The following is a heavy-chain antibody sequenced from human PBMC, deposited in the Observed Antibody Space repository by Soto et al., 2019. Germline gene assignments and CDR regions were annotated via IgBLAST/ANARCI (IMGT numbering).Heavy chain of an antibody. Sequence: PSETLSLTCAVYGGSFSDYFWSWIRQPPGKGLEWIGEMNHSGSTTYNPSLKSRVTISVDTSKNQFSLNLSSVTATDTAIYYCARVRYFDWSPIDYWGQGTLVTVSS. CDR3: ARVRYFDWSPIDY. CDR1: GGSFSDYF. CDR2: MNHSGST. J-gene: IGHJ4*02. D-gene: IGHD3-9*01. V-gene: IGHV4-34*01.